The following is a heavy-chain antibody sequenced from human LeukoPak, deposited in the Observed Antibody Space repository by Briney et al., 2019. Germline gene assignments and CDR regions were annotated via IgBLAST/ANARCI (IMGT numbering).Heavy chain of an antibody. CDR2: ISSSTSTI. CDR1: GFTFSSYA. Sequence: GVSLRLSCAASGFTFSSYATSWDRQAPGMGLVWVSAISSSTSTIYYADSVKGRFTISRDNAKNSLYLQMNSLRAEDTAVYYCARAKVGTTSDYWGQGTLVTVSS. D-gene: IGHD1-26*01. J-gene: IGHJ4*02. CDR3: ARAKVGTTSDY. V-gene: IGHV3-48*01.